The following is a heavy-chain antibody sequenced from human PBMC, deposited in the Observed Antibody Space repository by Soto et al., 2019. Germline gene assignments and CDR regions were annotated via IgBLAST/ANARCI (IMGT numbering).Heavy chain of an antibody. J-gene: IGHJ5*02. CDR3: ARSDLHSNWFDP. Sequence: GGSLRLSCASSGLTFSSYSMNWVRQAPGKGLEWVSSISSSSSYIYYADSVKGRFTISRDNAKNSLYLQMNSLRAEDTAVYYCARSDLHSNWFDPWGQGTLVTVSS. CDR1: GLTFSSYS. CDR2: ISSSSSYI. V-gene: IGHV3-21*01.